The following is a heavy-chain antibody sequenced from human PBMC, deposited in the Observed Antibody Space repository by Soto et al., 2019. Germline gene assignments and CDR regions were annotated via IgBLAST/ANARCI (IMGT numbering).Heavy chain of an antibody. CDR3: AREPTPPYYDFWSGYYGRYYYYGMDV. J-gene: IGHJ6*02. D-gene: IGHD3-3*01. CDR2: ISAYNGNT. V-gene: IGHV1-18*04. CDR1: GYTFTSYG. Sequence: QVQLVQSGAEVKKPGASVKVSCKASGYTFTSYGISWVRQAPGQGLEWMGWISAYNGNTNFEQKLQGRVTMTTDTSTSTAYMELRSLRSDDTAVYYCAREPTPPYYDFWSGYYGRYYYYGMDVWGQGTTVTVSS.